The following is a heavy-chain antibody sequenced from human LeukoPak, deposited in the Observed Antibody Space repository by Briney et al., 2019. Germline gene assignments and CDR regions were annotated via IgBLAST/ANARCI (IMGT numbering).Heavy chain of an antibody. CDR2: INHSGST. V-gene: IGHV4-34*01. Sequence: PSETLSLTCAVYGGSFSGYYCSWIRQPPGKGLEWIGEINHSGSTNYNPSLKSRVTISVDTSKNQFSLKLSSVTAADTAVYYCAICGRTNGVCYYFDYWGQGTLVTVSS. CDR3: AICGRTNGVCYYFDY. D-gene: IGHD2-8*01. CDR1: GGSFSGYY. J-gene: IGHJ4*02.